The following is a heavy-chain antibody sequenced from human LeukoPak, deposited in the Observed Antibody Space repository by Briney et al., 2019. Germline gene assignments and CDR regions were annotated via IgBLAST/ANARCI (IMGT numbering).Heavy chain of an antibody. CDR1: GFTFSRHG. J-gene: IGHJ4*02. D-gene: IGHD2-2*01. V-gene: IGHV3-30*03. CDR3: ARGPSSQFRTDY. CDR2: ISNDGSRK. Sequence: GRSLRLSCAPSGFTFSRHGMHWVRQAPGKGLEWVAIISNDGSRKYYAHSVEGRFTISRDNSKNTLYLQMDSLRAEDTAVYYCARGPSSQFRTDYWGQGTLVTVSS.